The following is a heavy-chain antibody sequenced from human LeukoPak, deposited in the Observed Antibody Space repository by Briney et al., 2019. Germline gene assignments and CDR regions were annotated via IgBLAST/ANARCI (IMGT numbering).Heavy chain of an antibody. CDR1: GGTFSSYA. V-gene: IGHV1-2*02. CDR3: ARDQLDYGDYADY. J-gene: IGHJ4*02. D-gene: IGHD4-17*01. CDR2: INPNSGGT. Sequence: GASVKVSCKASGGTFSSYAISWVRQAPGQGLEWMGWINPNSGGTNYAQKFQGRVTMTRDTSISTAYMELSRLRSDDTAVYYCARDQLDYGDYADYWGQGTLVTVSS.